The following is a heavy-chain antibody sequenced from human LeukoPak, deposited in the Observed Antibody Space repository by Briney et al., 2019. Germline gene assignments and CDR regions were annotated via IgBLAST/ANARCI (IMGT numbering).Heavy chain of an antibody. CDR3: LLVDDAFDI. Sequence: GGSLRLSWAASGFTFSSDGMHWVRQAPGKGLEWVAFIRYDGSNKYYADSVKGRFTISRDNSKNTLYLQMNSLRAEDTAVYYCLLVDDAFDIWGQGTMVTVSS. V-gene: IGHV3-30*02. D-gene: IGHD2-15*01. CDR1: GFTFSSDG. J-gene: IGHJ3*02. CDR2: IRYDGSNK.